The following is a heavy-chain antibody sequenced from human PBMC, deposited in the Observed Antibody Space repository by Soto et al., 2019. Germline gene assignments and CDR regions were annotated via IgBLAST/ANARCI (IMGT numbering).Heavy chain of an antibody. CDR3: ARALAVYCGGDYALDY. V-gene: IGHV3-33*01. CDR1: GFTFSSYG. J-gene: IGHJ4*02. D-gene: IGHD2-21*02. CDR2: IWYDGSNK. Sequence: QVQLVESGGGVVQPGRSLRLSCAASGFTFSSYGMHWVRQAPGKGLEWVAVIWYDGSNKYYADSVKGRFTISRDNSKNTLYLQMNSLRAEDTAVYYCARALAVYCGGDYALDYWGQGTLVTVSS.